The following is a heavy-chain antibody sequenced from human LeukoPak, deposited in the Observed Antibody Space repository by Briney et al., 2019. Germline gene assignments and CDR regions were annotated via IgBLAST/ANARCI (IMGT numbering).Heavy chain of an antibody. CDR1: GFTFSSYA. J-gene: IGHJ3*02. CDR3: AKVWDIAARRGACDAFDI. CDR2: ISGSGGST. V-gene: IGHV3-23*01. Sequence: GGSLRLSCAASGFTFSSYAMSWVRQAPGKGLEWVSAISGSGGSTYYADSVKGRFTISRDNSKNTLYLQMNSLRAEDTAVYYCAKVWDIAARRGACDAFDIWGQGTMVTVSS. D-gene: IGHD6-6*01.